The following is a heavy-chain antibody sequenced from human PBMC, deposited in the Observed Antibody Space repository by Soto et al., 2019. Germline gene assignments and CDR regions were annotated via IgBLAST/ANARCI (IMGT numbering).Heavy chain of an antibody. Sequence: ASVKVSCKASGYTFTGYYMHWVRQAPGQGLEWMGWINPNSGGTNYAQKFQGWVTMTRDTSISTAYMELSRLRSDDTAVYYCASGPRGELLFPPGMDVWGQGTTVTVSS. V-gene: IGHV1-2*04. CDR1: GYTFTGYY. CDR3: ASGPRGELLFPPGMDV. D-gene: IGHD1-26*01. CDR2: INPNSGGT. J-gene: IGHJ6*02.